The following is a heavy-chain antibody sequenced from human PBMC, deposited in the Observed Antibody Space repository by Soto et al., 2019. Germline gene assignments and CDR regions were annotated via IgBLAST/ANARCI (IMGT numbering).Heavy chain of an antibody. CDR2: INPSAGSA. CDR1: GYTFTSYY. Sequence: ASVKVSCKASGYTFTSYYMHWVRQAPGQGLERMGIINPSAGSATYAQKFQGRVTMTRDTSTSTVYMELSSLRSEDTAVYYCAKSNCWFEGGSRYFDYWGQGTLVTISS. J-gene: IGHJ4*02. V-gene: IGHV1-46*01. CDR3: AKSNCWFEGGSRYFDY. D-gene: IGHD3-10*01.